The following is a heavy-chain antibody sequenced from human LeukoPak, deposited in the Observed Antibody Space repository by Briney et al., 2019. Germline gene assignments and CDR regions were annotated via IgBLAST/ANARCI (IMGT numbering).Heavy chain of an antibody. Sequence: KPSETLSLTCTVSGGSISSYYWSWIRQPPGKGLEWIGYIYYSGSTNYNPSPKSRVTISVDTSKNQFSLKLSSVTAADTAVYYCARGGVVGATKAFDYWGQGTLVTVSS. CDR2: IYYSGST. CDR1: GGSISSYY. V-gene: IGHV4-59*01. J-gene: IGHJ4*02. CDR3: ARGGVVGATKAFDY. D-gene: IGHD1-26*01.